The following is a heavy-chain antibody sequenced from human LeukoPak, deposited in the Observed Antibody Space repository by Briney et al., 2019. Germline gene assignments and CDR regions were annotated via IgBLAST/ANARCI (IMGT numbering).Heavy chain of an antibody. CDR2: ISASGGST. CDR1: GFTFSSSA. J-gene: IGHJ4*02. V-gene: IGHV3-23*01. Sequence: GGSLRLSCAASGFTFSSSAMSWVRQVPGKGLEWVSGISASGGSTSYADSVRGRFTISRDNSKNTVYLQMKSLRVEATAVYYCAKGLSAAGDYYFDYWGQGALVTVSS. CDR3: AKGLSAAGDYYFDY. D-gene: IGHD2-21*01.